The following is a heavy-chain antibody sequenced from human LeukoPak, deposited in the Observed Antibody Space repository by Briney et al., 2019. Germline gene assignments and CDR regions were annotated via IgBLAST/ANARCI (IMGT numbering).Heavy chain of an antibody. J-gene: IGHJ4*02. Sequence: SQTLSPTCTVSGGSISSGSYYWSWIRQPAGKGLEWIGRIYTSGSTNYNPSLKSRVTISVDTSKNQFSLKLSSVTAADTAVYYCARTDGYRGDYWGQGTLVTVSS. D-gene: IGHD5-24*01. CDR1: GGSISSGSYY. V-gene: IGHV4-61*02. CDR2: IYTSGST. CDR3: ARTDGYRGDY.